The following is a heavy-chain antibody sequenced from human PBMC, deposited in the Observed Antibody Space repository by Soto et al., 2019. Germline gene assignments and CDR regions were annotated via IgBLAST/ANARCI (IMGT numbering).Heavy chain of an antibody. CDR2: INPSGGST. CDR3: ARDIHGAPGY. D-gene: IGHD2-2*02. Sequence: ASVKVSCKASGYTFTSYYMHWVRQAPGQGLEWMGIINPSGGSTSYAQKFQGRVTMTTDTSTSTAYMELRSLRSDDTAVYYCARDIHGAPGYWGQGTLVTVSS. V-gene: IGHV1-46*01. J-gene: IGHJ4*02. CDR1: GYTFTSYY.